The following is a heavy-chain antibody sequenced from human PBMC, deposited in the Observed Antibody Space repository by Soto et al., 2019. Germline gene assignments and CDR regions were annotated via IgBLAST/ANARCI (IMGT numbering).Heavy chain of an antibody. V-gene: IGHV4-59*01. D-gene: IGHD3-22*01. CDR2: IYYSGST. CDR1: GGSISSYY. J-gene: IGHJ4*02. CDR3: ARDRTDYYDSSGLDY. Sequence: PSEILSLTCTVSGGSISSYYWSWIRQPPGKGLEWIGYIYYSGSTNYNPSLKSRVTISVDTSKNQFSLKLSSVTAADTAVYYCARDRTDYYDSSGLDYWGQGTLVTVSS.